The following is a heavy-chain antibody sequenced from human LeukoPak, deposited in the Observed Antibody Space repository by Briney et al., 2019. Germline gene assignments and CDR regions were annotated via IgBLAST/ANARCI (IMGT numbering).Heavy chain of an antibody. CDR1: GGSISSGSFY. V-gene: IGHV4-39*01. D-gene: IGHD3-10*01. J-gene: IGHJ4*02. Sequence: PSETLSLTCTVSGGSISSGSFYWGWIPQPPGKGLDWIGSIYYRGSTFYNPSLTSRVTMSVDTPKNQLSLGLSSVTAADTAVYYCARHKPTGSYPLELWGQGTLVTVSS. CDR3: ARHKPTGSYPLEL. CDR2: IYYRGST.